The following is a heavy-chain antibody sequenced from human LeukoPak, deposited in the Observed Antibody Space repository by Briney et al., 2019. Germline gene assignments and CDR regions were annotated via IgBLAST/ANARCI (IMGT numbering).Heavy chain of an antibody. J-gene: IGHJ4*02. Sequence: PGGSLRLSCVGSGFTFTNYMAWVRQAPGMGLDWVSAITCIGDYTYYTDSANGRFTISRDKSKKTLYILMNSLRGETTGIYYSVKDLPASGWYSWGQGTLVTVSS. CDR1: GFTFTNY. V-gene: IGHV3-23*01. D-gene: IGHD6-19*01. CDR2: ITCIGDYT. CDR3: VKDLPASGWYS.